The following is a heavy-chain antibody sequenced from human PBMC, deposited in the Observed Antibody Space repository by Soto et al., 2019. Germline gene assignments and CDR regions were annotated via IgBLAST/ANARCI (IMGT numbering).Heavy chain of an antibody. CDR2: INAGNGNT. CDR1: GCSFTSYA. Sequence: ASVKVSCKASGCSFTSYAMHWVRQAPGQRLEWMGWINAGNGNTKYSQKFQGRVTITRDTSASTAYMELSSLRSEDTAVYYCARGIAVAGHGVDYWGQGTLVTVSS. J-gene: IGHJ4*02. V-gene: IGHV1-3*01. D-gene: IGHD6-19*01. CDR3: ARGIAVAGHGVDY.